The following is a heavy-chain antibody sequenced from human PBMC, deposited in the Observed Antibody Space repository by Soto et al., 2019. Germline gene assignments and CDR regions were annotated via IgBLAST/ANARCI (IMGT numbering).Heavy chain of an antibody. Sequence: NPGGSLRLSCTASGFTFGDYTMTCFRQAPGWGLEWVSFIRSKAYGGTTEYAASGKGRFTISRDDSKSIADMHMDRLQSDDTAVYYCARDVETYDYDDFYGIDVWGQVTTAIVS. D-gene: IGHD4-17*01. CDR2: IRSKAYGGTT. J-gene: IGHJ6*02. CDR3: ARDVETYDYDDFYGIDV. CDR1: GFTFGDYT. V-gene: IGHV3-49*05.